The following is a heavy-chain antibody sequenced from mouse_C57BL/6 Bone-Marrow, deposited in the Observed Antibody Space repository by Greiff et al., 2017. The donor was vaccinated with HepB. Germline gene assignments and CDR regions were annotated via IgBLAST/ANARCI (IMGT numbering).Heavy chain of an antibody. CDR2: IDPSDSYT. D-gene: IGHD1-1*01. J-gene: IGHJ1*03. CDR1: GYTFTSYW. CDR3: ARAYYGDWYFDV. Sequence: QVQLQQPGAELVMPGASVKLSCKASGYTFTSYWMHWVKQRPGQGLEWIGEIDPSDSYTNYNQKFKGKSTLTVDKSSSTAYMQLSSLTSEDSAVYYCARAYYGDWYFDVWGTGTTGTVSS. V-gene: IGHV1-69*01.